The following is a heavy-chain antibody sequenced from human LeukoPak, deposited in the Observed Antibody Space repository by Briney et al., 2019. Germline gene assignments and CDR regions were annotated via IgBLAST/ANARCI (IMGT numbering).Heavy chain of an antibody. CDR2: IYPGDSDT. D-gene: IGHD5-18*01. J-gene: IGHJ4*02. V-gene: IGHV5-51*01. CDR1: GYSFTSYW. CDR3: ARRADTAMGSFDY. Sequence: GESLKISCKGSGYSFTSYWIGWVRQMPGKGLEWMGIIYPGDSDTRYSPSFQGQVTISADKSISPAYLQWSSRKASDTAMYYCARRADTAMGSFDYWGQGTLVTVSS.